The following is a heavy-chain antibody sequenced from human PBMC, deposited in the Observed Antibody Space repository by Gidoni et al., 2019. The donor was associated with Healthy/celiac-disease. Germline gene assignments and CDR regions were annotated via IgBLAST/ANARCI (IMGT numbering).Heavy chain of an antibody. CDR1: GFAFSGSA. V-gene: IGHV3-73*01. CDR2: IRSKANSYAT. CDR3: TSLKGGAFDI. J-gene: IGHJ3*02. Sequence: EVQLVESGGGLVQPGGSLKLSCAASGFAFSGSAMHWVRQASGKGLEWVGRIRSKANSYATAYAASVKGRFTISRDDSKNTAYLQMNSLKTEDTAVYYCTSLKGGAFDIWGQGTMVTVSS. D-gene: IGHD3-16*01.